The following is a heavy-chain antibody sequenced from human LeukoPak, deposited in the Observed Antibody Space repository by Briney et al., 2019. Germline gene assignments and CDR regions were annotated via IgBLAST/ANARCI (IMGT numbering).Heavy chain of an antibody. Sequence: GGSLRLSCAVSGFTFSNYHMSWVRQAPGKGLLWVSYINTRSDAIAYAGSVRGRFTISRDNAKNSMYLGMNSLGAEDTAVYYCARDSGVGGTFDYWGQGIQVTVSS. V-gene: IGHV3-48*04. CDR1: GFTFSNYH. J-gene: IGHJ4*02. CDR3: ARDSGVGGTFDY. D-gene: IGHD1-26*01. CDR2: INTRSDAI.